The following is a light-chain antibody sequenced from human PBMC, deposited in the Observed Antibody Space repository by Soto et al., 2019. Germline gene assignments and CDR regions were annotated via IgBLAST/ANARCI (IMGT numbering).Light chain of an antibody. CDR1: QSISSW. J-gene: IGKJ1*01. CDR2: KAS. V-gene: IGKV1-5*03. Sequence: DIQMTQSPSTLSASVGDRVTITCRASQSISSWLAWYQQKPGKAPKLLIYKASSLESGVPSRFSGSGSGTEFTLTFSSLQPDDFATYYCQQYNSYSPFGQGTKVDIK. CDR3: QQYNSYSP.